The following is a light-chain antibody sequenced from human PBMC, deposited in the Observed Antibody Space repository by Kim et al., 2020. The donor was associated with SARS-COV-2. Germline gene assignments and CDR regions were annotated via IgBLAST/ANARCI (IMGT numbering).Light chain of an antibody. Sequence: GQSLPISFTGSSNDICFYNFVSWYQQEAGKAPKLIIFDVSTRPSGVSARFSGSKSGNTASLTISGLQAEDEADYFCSSYTTTSTRVFGGGTQLTVL. V-gene: IGLV2-14*03. J-gene: IGLJ3*02. CDR1: SNDICFYNF. CDR2: DVS. CDR3: SSYTTTSTRV.